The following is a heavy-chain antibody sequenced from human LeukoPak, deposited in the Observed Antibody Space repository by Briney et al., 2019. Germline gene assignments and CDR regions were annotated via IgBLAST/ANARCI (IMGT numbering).Heavy chain of an antibody. CDR3: ATYTRHCSGGTCYSIDY. CDR2: VYYDGTT. J-gene: IGHJ4*02. CDR1: GDSISSYH. Sequence: SETLSLTCTGSGDSISSYHWTWIRQSPGRRLEWIGYVYYDGTTRYNPSLKSRVTISLEMSNNQFSLKLSSVTAADTAIYYCATYTRHCSGGTCYSIDYWGQGTLVTVSS. D-gene: IGHD2-15*01. V-gene: IGHV4-59*08.